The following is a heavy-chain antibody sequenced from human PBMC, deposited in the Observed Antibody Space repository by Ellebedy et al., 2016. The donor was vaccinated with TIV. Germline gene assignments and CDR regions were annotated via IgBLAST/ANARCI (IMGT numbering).Heavy chain of an antibody. CDR2: ISSSSSYT. V-gene: IGHV3-11*05. D-gene: IGHD5-18*01. Sequence: GESLKISCAASGFTFDDYTIHWIRQAPGKGLEWVSYISSSSSYTNYADSVKGRFTISRDNAKNSLYLQINSLRAEDTAVYYCAREGDTAMVHGMDVWGQGTTVTVSS. J-gene: IGHJ6*02. CDR1: GFTFDDYT. CDR3: AREGDTAMVHGMDV.